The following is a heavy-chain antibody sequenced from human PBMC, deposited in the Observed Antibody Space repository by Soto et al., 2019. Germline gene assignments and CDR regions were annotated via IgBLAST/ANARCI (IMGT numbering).Heavy chain of an antibody. CDR3: AKDSTSDLYYFDC. J-gene: IGHJ4*02. V-gene: IGHV3-23*01. D-gene: IGHD1-26*01. CDR1: GFTFSDYA. Sequence: GGSLRLSCAASGFTFSDYAMSWVRQAPGKGLEWVSVISGSGGSTNYADSVKGRFTISRDNSKNTLYLQINSLRTEDTAVYYCAKDSTSDLYYFDCWGQGTLVTVSS. CDR2: ISGSGGST.